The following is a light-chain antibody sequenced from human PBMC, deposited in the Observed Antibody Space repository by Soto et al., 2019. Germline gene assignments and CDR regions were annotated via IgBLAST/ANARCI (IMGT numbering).Light chain of an antibody. CDR2: GAS. J-gene: IGKJ1*01. CDR3: QQYNNWPPDRT. CDR1: QSVGSN. V-gene: IGKV3-15*01. Sequence: EIVMPQSPATLSVSPGERATLSCRASQSVGSNLAWYQQKPGQAPRLLIYGASTRATGIPARFSGSGSGTEFTLPISSLQAEDFAIYFCQQYNNWPPDRTFGQGTKVEIK.